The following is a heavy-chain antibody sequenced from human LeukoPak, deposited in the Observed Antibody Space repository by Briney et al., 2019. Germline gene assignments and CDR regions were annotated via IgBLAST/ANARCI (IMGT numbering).Heavy chain of an antibody. V-gene: IGHV4-61*02. D-gene: IGHD3-3*01. CDR1: GGSISSGSYY. Sequence: SQTLSLTCTVSGGSISSGSYYWSWIRQPAGKGLEWIGRIYTSGSTNYNPSLKSRVTISVDTSKNQFSLKLSSVTAADTAVYYCAGTYYAHYWGQGTLVTVSS. J-gene: IGHJ4*02. CDR2: IYTSGST. CDR3: AGTYYAHY.